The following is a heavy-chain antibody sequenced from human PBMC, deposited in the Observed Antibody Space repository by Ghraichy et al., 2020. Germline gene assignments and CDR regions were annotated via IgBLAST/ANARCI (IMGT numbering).Heavy chain of an antibody. CDR2: IYPGDSDT. J-gene: IGHJ3*02. CDR3: ARLVVATDESPGGAFDI. CDR1: GYSFTSYW. Sequence: GESLNISCKGSGYSFTSYWIGWVRQMPGKGLEWMGIIYPGDSDTRYSPSFQGQVTISADKSISTAYLQWSSLKASDTAMYYCARLVVATDESPGGAFDIWAQGTMVTVSS. V-gene: IGHV5-51*01. D-gene: IGHD2-15*01.